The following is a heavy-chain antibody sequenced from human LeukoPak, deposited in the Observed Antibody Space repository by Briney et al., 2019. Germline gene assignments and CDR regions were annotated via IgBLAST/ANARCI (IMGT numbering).Heavy chain of an antibody. CDR1: GYTLTSFV. CDR2: ISAYNGNT. J-gene: IGHJ4*02. D-gene: IGHD3-22*01. CDR3: ARDLRSSYYYVFDY. Sequence: ASVKVSCKASGYTLTSFVISWVRQAPGQGLEWMGWISAYNGNTNYTQKLQGRVTMTTDTSTSTAYMELRSLRPDDTAVYYCARDLRSSYYYVFDYWGQGTLVTVSS. V-gene: IGHV1-18*01.